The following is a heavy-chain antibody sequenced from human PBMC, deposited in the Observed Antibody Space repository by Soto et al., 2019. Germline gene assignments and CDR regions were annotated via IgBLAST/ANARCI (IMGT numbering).Heavy chain of an antibody. D-gene: IGHD3-3*01. V-gene: IGHV4-4*07. CDR2: IYTSGST. CDR3: ARDYTIFGVVLSHVFDY. J-gene: IGHJ4*02. CDR1: GGSISSYY. Sequence: SETLSLTCTVSGGSISSYYWSWIRQPAGKGLEWIGRIYTSGSTNYNPSLKSRVTMPVVTSKNQFSLKLSSVTAADTAVYYCARDYTIFGVVLSHVFDYWGQGTLVTVSS.